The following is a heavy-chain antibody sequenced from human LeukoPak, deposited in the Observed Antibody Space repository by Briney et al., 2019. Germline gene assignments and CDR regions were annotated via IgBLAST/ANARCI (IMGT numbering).Heavy chain of an antibody. J-gene: IGHJ3*02. Sequence: GGSLRLSCAGSGFIFSNSAMSWVRQAPGKGLEWVAVIWYDGSDKYYADSVKGRFTISRDNSKNTLYLQMNSLRAEDTAVYYCARDTDTFDIWGQGTMVTVSS. CDR1: GFIFSNSA. CDR3: ARDTDTFDI. CDR2: IWYDGSDK. V-gene: IGHV3-33*08.